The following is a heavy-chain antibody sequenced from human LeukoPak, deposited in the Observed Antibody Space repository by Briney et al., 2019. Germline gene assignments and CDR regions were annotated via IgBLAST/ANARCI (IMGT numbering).Heavy chain of an antibody. CDR3: AKDHPGYYGSGSYPPLDY. CDR1: GFGFSNYW. J-gene: IGHJ4*02. D-gene: IGHD3-10*01. CDR2: ISGSGGST. Sequence: GGSLRLSCAASGFGFSNYWMSWVRQAPGKGLEWVSAISGSGGSTYYADSVKGRFTISRDNSKNTLYLQMNSLRAEDTAVYYCAKDHPGYYGSGSYPPLDYWGQGTLVTVSS. V-gene: IGHV3-23*01.